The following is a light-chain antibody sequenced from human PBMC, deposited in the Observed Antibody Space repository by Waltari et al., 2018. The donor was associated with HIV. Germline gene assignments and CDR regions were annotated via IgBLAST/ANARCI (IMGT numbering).Light chain of an antibody. CDR3: KKYTIWPT. Sequence: EIVIPQCPSTLSVSPRARATVTGRASQGVGSNLAWYQQKTGQAPRLFIYGASTRATGMPVRVSGSGSGTEFSLNIRSLQSEDFAVYDWKKYTIWPTFGGGTKVELK. CDR1: QGVGSN. CDR2: GAS. V-gene: IGKV3-15*01. J-gene: IGKJ4*01.